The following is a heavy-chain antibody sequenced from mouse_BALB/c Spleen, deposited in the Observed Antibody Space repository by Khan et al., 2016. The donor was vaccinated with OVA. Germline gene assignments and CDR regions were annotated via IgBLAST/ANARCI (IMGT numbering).Heavy chain of an antibody. V-gene: IGHV1S81*02. J-gene: IGHJ3*01. Sequence: QVQLQQPGAELVKPGTSVKISCKASGYTFTSYYMYWVKQRPGQGLEWIGGINPNNGDSNFNEKFKSKATLTVDKSSSTAYMQLGILTSEDSAGYYCARSGYGNPFAYWGQGTLVTVSA. CDR1: GYTFTSYY. CDR3: ARSGYGNPFAY. CDR2: INPNNGDS. D-gene: IGHD2-1*01.